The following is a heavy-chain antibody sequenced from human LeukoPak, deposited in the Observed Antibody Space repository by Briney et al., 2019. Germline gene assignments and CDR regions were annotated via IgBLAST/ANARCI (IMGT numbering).Heavy chain of an antibody. D-gene: IGHD3-10*01. CDR2: IYHSGST. CDR1: GYSISSGYY. CDR3: ARDRGRVLRFDP. Sequence: PSETLSLTCTVSGYSISSGYYWGWIRQPPGKGLEWIGSIYHSGSTYYNPSLKSRVTISVDTSKNQFSLKLSSVTAADTAVYYCARDRGRVLRFDPWGQGTLVTVSS. J-gene: IGHJ5*02. V-gene: IGHV4-38-2*02.